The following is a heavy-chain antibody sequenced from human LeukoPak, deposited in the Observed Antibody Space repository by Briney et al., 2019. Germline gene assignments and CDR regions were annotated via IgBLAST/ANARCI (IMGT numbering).Heavy chain of an antibody. V-gene: IGHV3-30*02. Sequence: PGGSLRLSCAASGFTFSTYGMHWVRQAPGKGLEWAAFIRYDGSNKYYADSVKGRFTISRDNSKNTVYLQMNSLRAEDTAVYYCAAPGVPAATYYFDYWGQGTLVTVSS. CDR2: IRYDGSNK. CDR3: AAPGVPAATYYFDY. CDR1: GFTFSTYG. J-gene: IGHJ4*02. D-gene: IGHD2-2*01.